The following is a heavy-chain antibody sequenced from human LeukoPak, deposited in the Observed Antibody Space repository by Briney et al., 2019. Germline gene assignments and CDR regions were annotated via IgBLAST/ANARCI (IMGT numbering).Heavy chain of an antibody. D-gene: IGHD3-10*01. CDR2: ISYDGSNK. CDR3: ARGPPGTPFDY. CDR1: GFTFSSYA. Sequence: SGGSLRLSCAASGFTFSSYAMHWVRQAPGKGLEWVAVISYDGSNKYYADSVKGRFTISRVNSKNTLYLQMNSLRAEDTAVYYCARGPPGTPFDYWGQGTLVTVSS. V-gene: IGHV3-30-3*01. J-gene: IGHJ4*02.